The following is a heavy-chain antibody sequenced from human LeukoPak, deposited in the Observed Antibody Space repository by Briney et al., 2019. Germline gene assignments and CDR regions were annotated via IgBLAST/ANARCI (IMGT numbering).Heavy chain of an antibody. Sequence: GGSLRLSCAASGFTFDDYAMHWVRQAPGKGLEWVSGISWNSGSIGYADSVKGRFTISRDNAKNSLHLQMNSLRAEDTALYYCAKGRDKYQLLSKNWFDPWGQGTLVTVSS. CDR3: AKGRDKYQLLSKNWFDP. CDR2: ISWNSGSI. D-gene: IGHD2-2*01. CDR1: GFTFDDYA. J-gene: IGHJ5*02. V-gene: IGHV3-9*01.